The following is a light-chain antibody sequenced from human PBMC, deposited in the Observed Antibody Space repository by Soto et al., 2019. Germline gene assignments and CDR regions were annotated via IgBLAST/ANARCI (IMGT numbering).Light chain of an antibody. J-gene: IGLJ3*02. Sequence: QSALTQPASVSGSPGQSITISCTGTSSDVGAYNYVSWYRQHPGKAPKLMIYEVTNRPSGVSNRFSGSKSGSTASLTISGLQAEDEADYYCSSYTSSGTLVFGGGTKVTVL. CDR3: SSYTSSGTLV. CDR1: SSDVGAYNY. V-gene: IGLV2-14*01. CDR2: EVT.